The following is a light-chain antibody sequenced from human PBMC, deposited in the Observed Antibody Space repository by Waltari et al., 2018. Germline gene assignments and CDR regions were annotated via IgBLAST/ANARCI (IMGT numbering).Light chain of an antibody. CDR1: TSNIATNT. CDR2: SNL. CDR3: SAWDDALNGYL. J-gene: IGLJ3*02. Sequence: QSVLTQPPSASGTPGQRVTISCSGGTSNIATNTVNWYQHPPGTAPKLLIYSNLPRPSWVPDRFSGSQSCTSASLAISGLQSEDEGDYYCSAWDDALNGYLFGGGTKLTVL. V-gene: IGLV1-44*01.